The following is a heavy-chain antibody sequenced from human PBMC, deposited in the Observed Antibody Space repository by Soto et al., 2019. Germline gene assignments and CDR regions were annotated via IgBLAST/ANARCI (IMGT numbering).Heavy chain of an antibody. V-gene: IGHV3-74*01. D-gene: IGHD5-18*01. CDR3: ARDGYTYGYGAMDV. Sequence: EVQLVESGGGLVQPGGSLRLSCAASGFTFRSYWMHWVRQAPGKGLVWVSRINSDESSTNYADSVKGRFTISRDNAKNTLYLLMNSLRAEDTAVYYCARDGYTYGYGAMDVWGQGTTVTVSS. J-gene: IGHJ6*02. CDR2: INSDESST. CDR1: GFTFRSYW.